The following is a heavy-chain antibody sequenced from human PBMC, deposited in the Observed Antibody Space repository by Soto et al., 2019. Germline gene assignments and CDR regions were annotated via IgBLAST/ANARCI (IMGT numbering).Heavy chain of an antibody. CDR3: ARGRRVKYCSSTSCYAGYFDY. J-gene: IGHJ4*02. CDR2: INHSGST. Sequence: PSETLSLTCAVYGGSFSGYYWSWIRQPPGKGLEWIGEINHSGSTNYNPSLKSRVTISVDTSKNQFSPKLSSVTAADTAVYYCARGRRVKYCSSTSCYAGYFDYWGQGTLVTVSS. CDR1: GGSFSGYY. D-gene: IGHD2-2*01. V-gene: IGHV4-34*01.